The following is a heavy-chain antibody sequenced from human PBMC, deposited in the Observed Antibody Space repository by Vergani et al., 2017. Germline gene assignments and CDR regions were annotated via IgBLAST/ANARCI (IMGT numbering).Heavy chain of an antibody. V-gene: IGHV3-30*02. J-gene: IGHJ4*02. D-gene: IGHD2-15*01. CDR2: TRYDGIVE. CDR1: GFTFTNYG. Sequence: QVQLVESGGGVVQPGGSLRLSCAASGFTFTNYGMHWVRQAPGKGLEWVAFTRYDGIVEYYGDSVRGRFTISRDNSKNTLYLQMNRLRHEDTAVYYCATESAAYCLGASFYDFFEYWGQGTLVTAAS. CDR3: ATESAAYCLGASFYDFFEY.